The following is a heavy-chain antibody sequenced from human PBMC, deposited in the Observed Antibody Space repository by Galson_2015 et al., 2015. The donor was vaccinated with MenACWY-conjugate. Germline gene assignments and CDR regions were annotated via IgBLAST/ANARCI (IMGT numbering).Heavy chain of an antibody. J-gene: IGHJ5*02. V-gene: IGHV3-7*01. Sequence: SLRLSCAASGFTFRNYWMTWVRQAPGKGLEWVASIKKDGSEKYYVDSVKGRFTISRDNAKNTLYLQMNSLRAEGTAVYYCARGGQGLAAAEDNWFDPWGQGILVTVSS. CDR3: ARGGQGLAAAEDNWFDP. CDR1: GFTFRNYW. CDR2: IKKDGSEK. D-gene: IGHD6-13*01.